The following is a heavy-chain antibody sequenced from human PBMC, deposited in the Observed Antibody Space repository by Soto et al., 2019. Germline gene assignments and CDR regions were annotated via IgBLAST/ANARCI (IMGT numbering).Heavy chain of an antibody. J-gene: IGHJ6*03. CDR3: ARGDCVGGSCYSLAGAFCYYMAV. CDR2: INSDGSVS. V-gene: IGHV3-74*01. D-gene: IGHD2-15*01. CDR1: GFTFSNYW. Sequence: EVKLVESGGGLVQPGGSLRLSCAASGFTFSNYWMYWVRQAPGQGLVWVARINSDGSVSSYADSVKGRLTITRDNVKNTLYLKMNSLRVEDTAVYYCARGDCVGGSCYSLAGAFCYYMAVWGNGTTVTVFS.